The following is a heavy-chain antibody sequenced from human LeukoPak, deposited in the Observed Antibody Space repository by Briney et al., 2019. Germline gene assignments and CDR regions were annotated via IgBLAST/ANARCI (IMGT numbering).Heavy chain of an antibody. J-gene: IGHJ4*02. D-gene: IGHD5-18*01. CDR2: IYYSGST. V-gene: IGHV4-59*08. CDR3: ARLGYSDDY. CDR1: GGSISSYY. Sequence: TSETLSLTCTVSGGSISSYYWSWIRQPPGKGLEWIGYIYYSGSTNYNPSLKSRVTISVDTSKNQFSLKLSSVTAADTAVYYCARLGYSDDYWGQGTLVTVSS.